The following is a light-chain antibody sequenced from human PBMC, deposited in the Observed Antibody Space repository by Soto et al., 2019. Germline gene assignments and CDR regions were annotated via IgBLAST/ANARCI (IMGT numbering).Light chain of an antibody. Sequence: EIVLTQSPGTLSLSPGERATLSCRASQSVSSSYLAWYQQKPGQAPRVLIYGASSRATGIPDRFSGSGSGTDFTLTISRLEPEDFAVYYCQQYVSSPPFTFGPRTKVDIK. CDR3: QQYVSSPPFT. J-gene: IGKJ3*01. CDR1: QSVSSSY. CDR2: GAS. V-gene: IGKV3-20*01.